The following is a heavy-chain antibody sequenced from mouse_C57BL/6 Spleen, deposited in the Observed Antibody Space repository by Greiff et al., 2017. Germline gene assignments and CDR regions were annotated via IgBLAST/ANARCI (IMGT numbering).Heavy chain of an antibody. Sequence: QVHVKQPGAELVKPGASVKLSCKASGYTFTSYWMHWVKQRPGQGLEWIGMIHPNSGSTNYNEKFKSKATLTVDKSSSTAYMQLSSLTSEDSAVYYCATYYYGSIDYWGQGTTLTVSS. V-gene: IGHV1-64*01. D-gene: IGHD1-1*01. CDR2: IHPNSGST. CDR1: GYTFTSYW. J-gene: IGHJ2*01. CDR3: ATYYYGSIDY.